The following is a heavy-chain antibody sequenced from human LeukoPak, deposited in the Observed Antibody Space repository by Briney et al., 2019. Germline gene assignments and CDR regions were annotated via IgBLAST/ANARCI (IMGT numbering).Heavy chain of an antibody. CDR3: ARYGSVAARFDY. CDR1: GFTFSSYW. V-gene: IGHV3-74*01. CDR2: INSDGSSI. Sequence: GGSLRLSCAASGFTFSSYWMHWVRQAPGKGLVWVSRINSDGSSISYADSVKGRFTISRDNAKNTLYLQMNSLRAEDTAVYYCARYGSVAARFDYWGQGTLVTVSS. D-gene: IGHD2-15*01. J-gene: IGHJ4*02.